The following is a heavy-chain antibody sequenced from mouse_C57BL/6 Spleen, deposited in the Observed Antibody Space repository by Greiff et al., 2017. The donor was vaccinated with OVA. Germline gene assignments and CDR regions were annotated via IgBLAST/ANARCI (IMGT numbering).Heavy chain of an antibody. CDR1: GFNIKDDY. D-gene: IGHD1-2*01. Sequence: EVMLVESGAELVRPGASVKLSCTASGFNIKDDYMHWVKQRPEQGLEWIGWIDPENGDTEYASKFQGKATITADTSSNTAYLQLSSLTSEDTAVYYCTTTSHGLFAYWGQGTLVTVSA. V-gene: IGHV14-4*01. CDR2: IDPENGDT. CDR3: TTTSHGLFAY. J-gene: IGHJ3*01.